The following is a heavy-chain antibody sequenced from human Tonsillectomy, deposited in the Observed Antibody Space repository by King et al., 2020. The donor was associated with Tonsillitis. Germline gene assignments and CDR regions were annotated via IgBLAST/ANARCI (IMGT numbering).Heavy chain of an antibody. CDR1: GFTVSSNY. Sequence: VQLVESGGGLIQPGGSLRLSCAASGFTVSSNYMSWVRQAPGKGLEWVSVIYSGGSTYYADSVKGRFTISRDNSKNTLYLQMNSLRAEDTAVYYCARGFLESSGYSEAGVDYWGQGTLVTVSS. D-gene: IGHD3-22*01. J-gene: IGHJ4*02. V-gene: IGHV3-53*01. CDR3: ARGFLESSGYSEAGVDY. CDR2: IYSGGST.